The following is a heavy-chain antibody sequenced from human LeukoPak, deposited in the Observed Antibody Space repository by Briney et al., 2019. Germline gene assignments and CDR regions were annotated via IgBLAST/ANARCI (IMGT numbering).Heavy chain of an antibody. Sequence: GGSLRLSCAASGFTFSSHWMTWVRQAPGKGLEWMANMNQNGGEKYYVDSVKGRFTISRDNAKNSLYLQMNSLRAEDTAVYYCARVGSTSQGAEDYWGQGTLVTVSS. J-gene: IGHJ4*02. CDR3: ARVGSTSQGAEDY. CDR1: GFTFSSHW. V-gene: IGHV3-7*03. CDR2: MNQNGGEK. D-gene: IGHD6-6*01.